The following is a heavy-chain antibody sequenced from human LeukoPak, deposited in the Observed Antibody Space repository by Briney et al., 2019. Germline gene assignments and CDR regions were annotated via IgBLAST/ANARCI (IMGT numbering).Heavy chain of an antibody. CDR2: MSPNSGNT. D-gene: IGHD5-18*01. CDR3: ARDTRGYSYGYRY. Sequence: ASVKVSCKASGHTFTSYDINWVRQATGQGLEWMGWMSPNSGNTGYAQKFQGRVTITRNTSISTAYMELSSLRSEDTAVYYCARDTRGYSYGYRYWGQGTLVTVSS. CDR1: GHTFTSYD. V-gene: IGHV1-8*03. J-gene: IGHJ4*02.